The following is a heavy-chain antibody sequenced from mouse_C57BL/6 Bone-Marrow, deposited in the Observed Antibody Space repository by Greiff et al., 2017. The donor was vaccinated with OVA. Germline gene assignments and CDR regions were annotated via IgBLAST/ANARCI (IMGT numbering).Heavy chain of an antibody. J-gene: IGHJ1*03. CDR2: INPNNGGT. CDR3: ALHYDGSSYLVYRYFDV. V-gene: IGHV1-26*01. CDR1: GYTFTDYY. Sequence: VQLQQSGPELVKPGASVKMSCKASGYTFTDYYMNWVKQSPGQSLEWIGDINPNNGGTSYNQKFKGKATLTVDKSSSTAYMELRSLTSEDSAVYYCALHYDGSSYLVYRYFDVWGTGTTVTVSS. D-gene: IGHD1-1*01.